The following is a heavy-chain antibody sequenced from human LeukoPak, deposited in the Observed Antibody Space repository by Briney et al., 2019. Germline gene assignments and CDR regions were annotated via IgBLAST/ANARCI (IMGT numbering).Heavy chain of an antibody. CDR3: AKSAQDYYGSGSYYYPYYDYFIDV. V-gene: IGHV3-33*06. D-gene: IGHD3-10*01. Sequence: PGGSLRPSCAASGFTFSNYGMQWVRHAPGKGLEWVALIYYDGNNKIYSDSVKDRFTISRDNSRNTLFLQMHSLRAEDSAVYYCAKSAQDYYGSGSYYYPYYDYFIDVWGKGTTVTVSS. CDR2: IYYDGNNK. CDR1: GFTFSNYG. J-gene: IGHJ6*03.